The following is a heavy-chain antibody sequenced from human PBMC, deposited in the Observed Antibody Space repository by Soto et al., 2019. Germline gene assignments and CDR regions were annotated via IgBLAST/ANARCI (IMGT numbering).Heavy chain of an antibody. CDR1: GYTFTSYA. V-gene: IGHV1-3*01. D-gene: IGHD2-2*01. CDR2: INAGNGNT. Sequence: ASVKVSCKASGYTFTSYAMHWVRQAPGQRLEWMGWINAGNGNTQYSQKFQGRVTITRDTSASTAYMELSSLRFEDTAVYYCARAYCSSTSCYDYWGQGTLVTVSS. CDR3: ARAYCSSTSCYDY. J-gene: IGHJ4*02.